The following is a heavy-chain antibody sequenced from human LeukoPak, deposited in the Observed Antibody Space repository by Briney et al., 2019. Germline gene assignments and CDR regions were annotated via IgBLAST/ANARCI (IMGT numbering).Heavy chain of an antibody. CDR1: GYSFTGQY. CDR3: ASALKSGSGY. CDR2: ISPSSGGT. J-gene: IGHJ4*02. D-gene: IGHD3-10*01. V-gene: IGHV1-2*02. Sequence: ASVKVSCKASGYSFTGQYMHWVRQAPGQGLEWMGWISPSSGGTNYAQKFQGRVTMTRDTSISTAYMELSSLRTDDTAVYYCASALKSGSGYWGQGTLVTVSS.